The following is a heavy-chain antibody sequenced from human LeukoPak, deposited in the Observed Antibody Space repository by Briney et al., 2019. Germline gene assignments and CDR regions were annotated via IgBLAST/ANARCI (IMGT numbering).Heavy chain of an antibody. Sequence: GGSLRLSCAASGFTFSSYAMSWVRQAPGKGLEWVSAISGSGGSTYYADSVKGRFTISRDNSKNTLYLQMNSLRAEDTAVYYCAKDPPNYDSSSYEWNYYYGMDVWGQGTTVTVSS. CDR2: ISGSGGST. D-gene: IGHD3-22*01. V-gene: IGHV3-23*01. CDR1: GFTFSSYA. J-gene: IGHJ6*02. CDR3: AKDPPNYDSSSYEWNYYYGMDV.